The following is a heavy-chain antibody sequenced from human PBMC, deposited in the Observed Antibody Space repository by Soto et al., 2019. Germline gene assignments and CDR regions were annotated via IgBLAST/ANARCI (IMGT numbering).Heavy chain of an antibody. Sequence: EVQLAESGGGLVQPGRSLRLSCEASGFSFVDYAMHWVRQVPGQGLEWVSGISWDGGYTGYADSVKGRFTISRDNAKKHLYLQMNRLRVEDTALYYCVKDEGVCNTISCKDAFDYCGQGTKVTVS. V-gene: IGHV3-9*01. J-gene: IGHJ3*01. CDR3: VKDEGVCNTISCKDAFDY. CDR1: GFSFVDYA. CDR2: ISWDGGYT. D-gene: IGHD3-3*01.